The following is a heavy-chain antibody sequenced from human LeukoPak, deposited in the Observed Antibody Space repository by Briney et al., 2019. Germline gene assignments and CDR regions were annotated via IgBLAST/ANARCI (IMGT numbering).Heavy chain of an antibody. CDR1: RYTFTGYY. V-gene: IGHV1-2*02. J-gene: IGHJ4*02. CDR2: INPNSGGT. CDR3: ATGYCSSTNCRIDY. Sequence: ASVKVSCKASRYTFTGYYMHWVRQAPGQGLEWVGWINPNSGGTNYAQKFQGRVTMTRDTSISTAYMELSRLRSDDTAVYYCATGYCSSTNCRIDYWGQGTLVSVSS. D-gene: IGHD2-2*03.